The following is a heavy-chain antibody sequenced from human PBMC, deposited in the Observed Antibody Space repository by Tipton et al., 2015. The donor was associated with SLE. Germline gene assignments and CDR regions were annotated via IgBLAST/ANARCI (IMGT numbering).Heavy chain of an antibody. J-gene: IGHJ4*02. CDR1: GGSITSYY. CDR3: ATYVAIAAADIDY. Sequence: VKPSGTLSLTCSVSGGSITSYYWNWIRQPPGKPLEWIGYVSYIGSTNYNPSLRARLTITVDRSKNNFSLKLSSVTAADTAVYFCATYVAIAAADIDYWGQGMLVTVSS. V-gene: IGHV4-59*08. CDR2: VSYIGST. D-gene: IGHD6-13*01.